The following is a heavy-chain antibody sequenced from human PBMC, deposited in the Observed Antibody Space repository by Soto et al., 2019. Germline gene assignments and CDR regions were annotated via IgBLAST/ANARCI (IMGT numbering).Heavy chain of an antibody. CDR3: ARDQDYYGSGSYGYYYYYGMDV. CDR1: GFTFSSYG. V-gene: IGHV3-33*01. Sequence: QVQLVESGGGVVQPGRSLRLSCAASGFTFSSYGMHWVRQAPGKGLEWVAVIWDDGSNKYYADSVKGRFTISRDNSKSTLYLQMNSLRAEDTAVYYCARDQDYYGSGSYGYYYYYGMDVWGQGTTVTVSS. J-gene: IGHJ6*02. CDR2: IWDDGSNK. D-gene: IGHD3-10*01.